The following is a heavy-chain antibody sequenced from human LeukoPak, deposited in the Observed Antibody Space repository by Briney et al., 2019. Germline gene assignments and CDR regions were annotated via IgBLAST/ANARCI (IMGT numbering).Heavy chain of an antibody. J-gene: IGHJ4*02. Sequence: SETLSLTCAVSGGSINSGTYYWTWLRQPPEKGLEWIGTIFHTGSTYYNPSLKSRVTISVDTSKNQFSLKLSSVTAADTAVYYCARDLGIAARPDYGGQGTLVTVSS. CDR3: ARDLGIAARPDY. V-gene: IGHV4-39*07. D-gene: IGHD6-6*01. CDR2: IFHTGST. CDR1: GGSINSGTYY.